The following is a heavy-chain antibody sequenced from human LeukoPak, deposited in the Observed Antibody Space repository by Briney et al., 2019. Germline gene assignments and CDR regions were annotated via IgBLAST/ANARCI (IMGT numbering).Heavy chain of an antibody. V-gene: IGHV4-31*03. CDR2: IYYSGST. CDR3: ARVGSSLAYYFDY. D-gene: IGHD2-2*01. J-gene: IGHJ4*02. Sequence: SQTLSLTCTVSGGSISSGGYYWSWTRQHPGKGLEWIGYIYYSGSTYYNPSLKSRVTISVDTSKNQFSLKLSSVTAADTAVYYCARVGSSLAYYFDYWGQGTLVTVSS. CDR1: GGSISSGGYY.